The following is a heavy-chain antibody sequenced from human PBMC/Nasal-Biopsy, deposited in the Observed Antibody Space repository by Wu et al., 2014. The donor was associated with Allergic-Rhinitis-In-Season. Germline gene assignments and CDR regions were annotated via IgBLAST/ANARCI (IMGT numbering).Heavy chain of an antibody. D-gene: IGHD2-2*01. CDR3: AKARSSTGMNFEY. CDR1: GFTFSSYA. J-gene: IGHJ4*02. CDR2: ISGSGGKT. Sequence: LRLSCAASGFTFSSYAMSWVRQAPGKGLEWVSTISGSGGKTYYADSVRGRFTISRDNSKNTLYLQMNSLRAEDTAVYYCAKARSSTGMNFEYWGQGAVVTVSS. V-gene: IGHV3-23*01.